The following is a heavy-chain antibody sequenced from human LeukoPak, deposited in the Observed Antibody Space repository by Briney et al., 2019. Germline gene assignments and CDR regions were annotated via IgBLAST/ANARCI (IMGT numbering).Heavy chain of an antibody. CDR1: GYTFNSYG. CDR2: ISAYNGNT. V-gene: IGHV1-18*01. CDR3: AREGSTTSLYYYYYYMDV. J-gene: IGHJ6*03. D-gene: IGHD2-2*01. Sequence: GASVKVSCKASGYTFNSYGISWVRQAPGQGLEWMGWISAYNGNTKYAQKLQGRVTMTTDTSTSTAYMELRSLRSDDTAVYYCAREGSTTSLYYYYYYMDVWGKGTTVTISS.